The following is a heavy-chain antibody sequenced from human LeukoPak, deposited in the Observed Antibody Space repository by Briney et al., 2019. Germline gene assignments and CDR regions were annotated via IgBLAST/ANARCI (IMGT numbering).Heavy chain of an antibody. J-gene: IGHJ5*02. D-gene: IGHD4/OR15-4a*01. CDR3: ARSTNYGDGWFGP. CDR1: VGSFSTDT. Sequence: ASVKVSCKSSVGSFSTDTISWVRQAPGQRPEWMGGILPGLPTPNYAQKFQGRVTISADEYTRTAYMELNSLRSDDTAMYYCARSTNYGDGWFGPWGQGTLVTVSS. V-gene: IGHV1-69*13. CDR2: ILPGLPTP.